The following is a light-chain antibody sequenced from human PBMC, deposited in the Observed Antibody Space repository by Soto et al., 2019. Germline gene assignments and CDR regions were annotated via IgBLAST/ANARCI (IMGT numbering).Light chain of an antibody. V-gene: IGKV3-15*01. CDR1: ESVSTN. Sequence: EIVMTQSPATLSLSPGERANLSCRASESVSTNLAWYQQTAGQAPRLLIYGASTSATGIPARFSGSGSGTEFTLTISSLQSEDFAVYYCQQYSIWRTVGQGTKGEI. CDR2: GAS. CDR3: QQYSIWRT. J-gene: IGKJ1*01.